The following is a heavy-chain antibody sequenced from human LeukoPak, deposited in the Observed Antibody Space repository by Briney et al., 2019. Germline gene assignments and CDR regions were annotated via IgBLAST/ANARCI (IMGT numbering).Heavy chain of an antibody. D-gene: IGHD3-3*01. CDR2: LSHSGSS. CDR3: ARYDFNKFFDY. Sequence: SETLSLTCAVSGYSISSGYYWDWIRQPPGKGLEWIGTLSHSGSSYYNPSLKSRVTISVDTSKNQFSLKLSSVTAADTAVYYCARYDFNKFFDYWGQGTLVTVSS. V-gene: IGHV4-38-2*01. CDR1: GYSISSGYY. J-gene: IGHJ4*02.